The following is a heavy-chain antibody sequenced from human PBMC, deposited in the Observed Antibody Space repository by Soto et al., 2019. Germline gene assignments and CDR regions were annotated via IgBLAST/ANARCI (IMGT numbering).Heavy chain of an antibody. J-gene: IGHJ4*02. Sequence: EVQLLESGGGLVQPGGYMRLSCAASGFTFTNYAMNLVCQAPGQGLEWVSSISGSGTTTYYADSVQGRFTISRDNSRHTLYLGMNSVRAEDTAVYYCGRDLFLQGYYGSGNYYALDYWGKGTLVPVSS. CDR3: GRDLFLQGYYGSGNYYALDY. D-gene: IGHD3-10*01. CDR1: GFTFTNYA. CDR2: ISGSGTTT. V-gene: IGHV3-23*01.